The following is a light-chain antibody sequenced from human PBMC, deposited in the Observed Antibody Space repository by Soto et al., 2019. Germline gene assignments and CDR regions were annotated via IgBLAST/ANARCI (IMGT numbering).Light chain of an antibody. CDR2: GAS. V-gene: IGKV3-20*01. Sequence: SVLTQSPITRSLSPGERATLSCRASQSISSSHLAWYQQNPGQAPRLLIYGASTRATGIPDRFSGSGSGTDFTLTISRLEPEDFAVYYCQQYGSSPPITFGQGRRLE. CDR3: QQYGSSPPIT. J-gene: IGKJ5*01. CDR1: QSISSSH.